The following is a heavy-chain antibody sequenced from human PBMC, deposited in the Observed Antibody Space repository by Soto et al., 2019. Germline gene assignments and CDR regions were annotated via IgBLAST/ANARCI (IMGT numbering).Heavy chain of an antibody. V-gene: IGHV4-30-2*01. CDR3: ATRSGYPNNYFDP. J-gene: IGHJ5*02. CDR1: GDSISGGGFS. Sequence: SETLSLTCTLSGDSISGGGFSWSWIRQPPGKGLEWIGYIYHSGTTYYNPSLKSRVTISLEKAKNQFSLNLRFVTAADTAVYFCATRSGYPNNYFDPWGQGTLVTVSS. CDR2: IYHSGTT. D-gene: IGHD3-22*01.